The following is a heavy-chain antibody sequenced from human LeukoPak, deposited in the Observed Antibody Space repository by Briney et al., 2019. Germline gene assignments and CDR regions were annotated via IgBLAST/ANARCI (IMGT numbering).Heavy chain of an antibody. J-gene: IGHJ4*02. Sequence: KPSETLSLTCAVYGGSFTGYYWSWIRQPPGKGLEWIGYIYYSGSTNYNPSLKSRVTISVDTSKNQFSLKLSSVTAADTAVYYCARGTGEFDYWGQGTLVTVSS. D-gene: IGHD3-10*01. CDR2: IYYSGST. CDR3: ARGTGEFDY. V-gene: IGHV4-59*01. CDR1: GGSFTGYY.